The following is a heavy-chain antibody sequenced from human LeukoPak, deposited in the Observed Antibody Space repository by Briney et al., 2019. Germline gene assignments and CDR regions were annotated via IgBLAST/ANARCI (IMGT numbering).Heavy chain of an antibody. CDR1: GFTSSSYS. D-gene: IGHD2-21*01. J-gene: IGHJ6*02. CDR2: ISSSSNTI. Sequence: GGSLRLSCAASGFTSSSYSMNWVRQAPGKGLEWVSYISSSSNTIYYADSVKGRFTISRDNAKNSLYLQMNSLRDEDTAVYYCACGGGLYSYYGMDVWGQGTTVTVSS. V-gene: IGHV3-48*02. CDR3: ACGGGLYSYYGMDV.